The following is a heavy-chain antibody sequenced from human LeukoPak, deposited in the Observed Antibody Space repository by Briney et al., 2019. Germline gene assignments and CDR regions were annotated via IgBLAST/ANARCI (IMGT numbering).Heavy chain of an antibody. D-gene: IGHD6-19*01. V-gene: IGHV1-3*01. CDR3: ARADFNIAVAVFDP. J-gene: IGHJ5*02. CDR2: INAGNGNT. Sequence: WINAGNGNTKYSQKFQGRVTITRDTSASTAYMELSSLRSEDTAVYYCARADFNIAVAVFDPWGQGTLVTVSS.